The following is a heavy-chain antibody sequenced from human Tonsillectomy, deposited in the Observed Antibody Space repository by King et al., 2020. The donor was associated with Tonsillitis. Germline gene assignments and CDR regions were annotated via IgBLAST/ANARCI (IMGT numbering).Heavy chain of an antibody. Sequence: VQLVESGGGVVQPGRSLRLSCAASGFTFSTYAMHWVRQAPGKGLEWVAVISYDGSNKYYADSVQGRFTTSRDNSKNTLYLQMNSLRPDDPAVYYCARNRAGGGSYTAVDFWGQGTLVTVPA. D-gene: IGHD1-26*01. CDR1: GFTFSTYA. V-gene: IGHV3-30-3*01. J-gene: IGHJ4*02. CDR3: ARNRAGGGSYTAVDF. CDR2: ISYDGSNK.